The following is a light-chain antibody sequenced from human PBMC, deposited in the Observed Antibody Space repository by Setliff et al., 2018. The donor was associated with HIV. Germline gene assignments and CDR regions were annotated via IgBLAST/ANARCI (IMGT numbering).Light chain of an antibody. CDR2: EGS. CDR3: CSYAGSTLYV. V-gene: IGLV2-23*01. J-gene: IGLJ1*01. Sequence: QSVLTQPDSVSGSPGQSITISCTGTSSDVGTYNFVSWYQQHPGKAPKLMIYEGSKRPSGVSNRFFGSKSGYTASLTISGLQAEDEADYYCCSYAGSTLYVFGTGTKVTVL. CDR1: SSDVGTYNF.